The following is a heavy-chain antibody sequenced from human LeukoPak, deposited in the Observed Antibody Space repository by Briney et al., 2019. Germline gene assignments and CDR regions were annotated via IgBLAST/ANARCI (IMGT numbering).Heavy chain of an antibody. CDR1: GFTFRTYW. D-gene: IGHD6-13*01. J-gene: IGHJ4*02. CDR2: IESDGSST. CDR3: ARGSWSAAGTSIDY. Sequence: GGSLRLSCAASGFTFRTYWMNWVRQAPGKGLVWVSRIESDGSSTSYADSVKGRFTISRDNAANTLYQQMNSLRAEDTAVYYCARGSWSAAGTSIDYWGQGTLVTVSS. V-gene: IGHV3-74*01.